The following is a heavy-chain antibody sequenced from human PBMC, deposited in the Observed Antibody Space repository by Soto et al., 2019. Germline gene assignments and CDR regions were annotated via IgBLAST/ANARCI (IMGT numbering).Heavy chain of an antibody. V-gene: IGHV1-18*01. J-gene: IGHJ5*02. CDR1: GYTFSTSG. CDR3: ARSQVPPGLFDP. CDR2: IRPDNGNT. D-gene: IGHD3-10*01. Sequence: ASVKVSCKTSGYTFSTSGISWVRQAPGQGLEWVGWIRPDNGNTKSAQRLQGRVTMTTDTSTSTAYMELRSLRSDDTAVYYCARSQVPPGLFDPWGQGTLVTVSS.